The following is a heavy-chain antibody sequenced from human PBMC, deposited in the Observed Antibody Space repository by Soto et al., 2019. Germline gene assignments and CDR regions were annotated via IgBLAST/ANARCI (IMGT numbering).Heavy chain of an antibody. J-gene: IGHJ6*02. CDR3: ARSLDIVLMVYAIRDYYYYGMDV. CDR2: ISYDGSNK. V-gene: IGHV3-30*03. Sequence: QVQLVESGGGVVQPGRSLRLSCVASGFTFSSYGMHWVRQAPGKGLEWVAVISYDGSNKYYADSVKGRFTISRDNSKNTLYLQMNSLRAEDTAVYYCARSLDIVLMVYAIRDYYYYGMDVWGQGTTVTVSS. CDR1: GFTFSSYG. D-gene: IGHD2-8*01.